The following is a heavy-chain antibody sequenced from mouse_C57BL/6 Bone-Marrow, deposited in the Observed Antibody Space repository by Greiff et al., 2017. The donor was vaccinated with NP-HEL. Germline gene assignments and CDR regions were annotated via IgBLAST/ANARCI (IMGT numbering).Heavy chain of an antibody. CDR1: GISITTGNYR. CDR2: IYYSGTI. Sequence: EVKLMESGPGLVKPSQTVFLTCTVTGISITTGNYRWSWIRQFPGNKLEWIGYIYYSGTITYNPSLTSRPTITRDTPKNQFFLEMNSLTAEDTATYYCARDDGGYYYYYAMDYWGQGTSVTVSS. J-gene: IGHJ4*01. CDR3: ARDDGGYYYYYAMDY. V-gene: IGHV3-5*01. D-gene: IGHD2-3*01.